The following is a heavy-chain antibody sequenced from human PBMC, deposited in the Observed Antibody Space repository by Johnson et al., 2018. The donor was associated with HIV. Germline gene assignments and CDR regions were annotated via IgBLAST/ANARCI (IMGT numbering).Heavy chain of an antibody. CDR1: GFTFSSYW. CDR2: IKQDGSEK. Sequence: VQLVESGGGLVQPGGSLRLSCAASGFTFSSYWMSWVRQAPGKGLEWVANIKQDGSEKYYVDSVKGRFTISRDNAKNSLYLQMNSLRAEDTALYYCAREGRMDYGAPRAAFDIWGQGTMVTVSS. CDR3: AREGRMDYGAPRAAFDI. J-gene: IGHJ3*02. V-gene: IGHV3-7*05. D-gene: IGHD4-17*01.